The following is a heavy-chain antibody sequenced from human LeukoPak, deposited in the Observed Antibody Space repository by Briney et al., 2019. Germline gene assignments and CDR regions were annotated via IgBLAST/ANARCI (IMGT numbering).Heavy chain of an antibody. D-gene: IGHD3-22*01. CDR1: GYSISSSNW. J-gene: IGHJ6*03. CDR3: ARVGRVYDSSGYPYYYYMDV. Sequence: SETLSLTCAVSGYSISSSNWWGWIRQPPGKGLEWIGYIYYSGSIYYNPSLKSRVTMSVDTSKNQFSLKLSSVTAADTAVYYCARVGRVYDSSGYPYYYYMDVWGKGTTVTVSS. V-gene: IGHV4-28*05. CDR2: IYYSGSI.